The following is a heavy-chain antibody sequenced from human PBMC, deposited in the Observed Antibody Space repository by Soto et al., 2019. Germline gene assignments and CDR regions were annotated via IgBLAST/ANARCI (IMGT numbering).Heavy chain of an antibody. CDR3: ARDETQFGDYYYGMDV. CDR2: IYYSGST. V-gene: IGHV4-59*01. J-gene: IGHJ6*02. D-gene: IGHD3-10*01. CDR1: GGSISSYY. Sequence: SETLSLTSTVSGGSISSYYWSWIRQPPGKGLEWIGYIYYSGSTNYNPSLKSRVTISVDTSKNQFSLKLSSVTAADTAVYYCARDETQFGDYYYGMDVWGQGTTVTVSS.